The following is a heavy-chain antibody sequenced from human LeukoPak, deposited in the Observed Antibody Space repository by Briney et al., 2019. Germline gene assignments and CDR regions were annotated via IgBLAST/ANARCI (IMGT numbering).Heavy chain of an antibody. CDR3: AIEDSSGWLA. Sequence: SETLSLTSTVSGGSISSSTYYWGWIRQPPGKGLEWVGNVYYSGSTYYNPSLKSRVTISVDTSKRHFSLKLTSVTAADTAVYYCAIEDSSGWLAWGQGTLVTVSS. J-gene: IGHJ5*02. D-gene: IGHD6-19*01. CDR1: GGSISSSTYY. V-gene: IGHV4-39*02. CDR2: VYYSGST.